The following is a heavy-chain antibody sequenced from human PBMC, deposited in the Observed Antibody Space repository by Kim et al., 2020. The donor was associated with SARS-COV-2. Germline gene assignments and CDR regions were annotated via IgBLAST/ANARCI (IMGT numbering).Heavy chain of an antibody. CDR2: INADNGHT. V-gene: IGHV1-3*01. D-gene: IGHD3-10*01. CDR3: ARGWFGKNYFDY. CDR1: GYTFTTYD. J-gene: IGHJ4*02. Sequence: ASVKVSCKASGYTFTTYDMHWVRQAPGQSIEWMGWINADNGHTKYSHKFQGRVTTTRDTSASTAYMELSSLRSEDTAVYYCARGWFGKNYFDYWGQGTLVTVSS.